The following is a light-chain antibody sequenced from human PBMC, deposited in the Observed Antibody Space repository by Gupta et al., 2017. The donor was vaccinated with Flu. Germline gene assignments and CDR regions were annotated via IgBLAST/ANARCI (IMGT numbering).Light chain of an antibody. CDR3: QAWDSGVVV. J-gene: IGLJ2*01. V-gene: IGLV3-1*01. CDR2: HDR. CDR1: KLGDKY. Sequence: SSVLTPSSSVSVFPGQTATIACSGDKLGDKYVSWYQQKPGQSPVLLLYHDRKRPAGIPERCTGSNSGNTATLTVSEAQVVDEADYYCQAWDSGVVVFGGGTKLTVL.